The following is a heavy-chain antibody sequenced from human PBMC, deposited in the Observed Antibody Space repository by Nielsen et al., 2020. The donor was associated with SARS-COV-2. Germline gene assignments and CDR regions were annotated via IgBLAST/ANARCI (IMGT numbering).Heavy chain of an antibody. D-gene: IGHD3-22*01. V-gene: IGHV4-31*03. CDR3: ARDGAADYYDSSGYYTGVYYYYYGMDV. Sequence: SETLSLTCTVSGGSISSGGYYWSWIRQHPGKGLEWIGYIYYSGSTYYNPSLKSRVTISVDTSKNQFSLKLSSVTAADTAVYYCARDGAADYYDSSGYYTGVYYYYYGMDVWGQGTTVTVSS. CDR2: IYYSGST. J-gene: IGHJ6*02. CDR1: GGSISSGGYY.